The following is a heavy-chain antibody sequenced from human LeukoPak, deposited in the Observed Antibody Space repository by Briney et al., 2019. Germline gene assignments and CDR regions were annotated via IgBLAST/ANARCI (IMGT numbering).Heavy chain of an antibody. CDR1: GFTFSDHY. CDR2: IRNKANSYTT. J-gene: IGHJ6*03. CDR3: ARPINYYYFYMDV. V-gene: IGHV3-72*01. Sequence: GRSLRLSCAASGFTFSDHYMDWVRQAPGKGLEWIGRIRNKANSYTTEYGASVKGRFTITRDDSKNSLYLQMNSLKTEDTAVYYCARPINYYYFYMDVWGKGTTVTV.